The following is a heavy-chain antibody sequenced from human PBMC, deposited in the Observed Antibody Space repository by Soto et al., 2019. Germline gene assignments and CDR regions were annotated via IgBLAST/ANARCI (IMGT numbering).Heavy chain of an antibody. V-gene: IGHV1-8*01. D-gene: IGHD3-16*01. J-gene: IGHJ5*02. Sequence: ASVKVSCKACGYSFTNNDVSWVRQATGQGLEWMGWMNPGSGDTGYAQKFQGRVTMTRDISIATAYMELSSLRSDDTAIYYCARMATFGSLNWFDPWGQGTLVTVSS. CDR2: MNPGSGDT. CDR3: ARMATFGSLNWFDP. CDR1: GYSFTNND.